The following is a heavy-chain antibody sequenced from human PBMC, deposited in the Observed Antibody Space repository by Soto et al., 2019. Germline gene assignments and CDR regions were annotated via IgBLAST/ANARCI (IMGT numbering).Heavy chain of an antibody. Sequence: YYADSVKGRFTISRDNAKNSLYLQMNSLRDEDTAVYYCARDSYMSDDYYYGMDVWGQGTTVTVSS. CDR3: ARDSYMSDDYYYGMDV. D-gene: IGHD4-4*01. V-gene: IGHV3-48*02. J-gene: IGHJ6*02.